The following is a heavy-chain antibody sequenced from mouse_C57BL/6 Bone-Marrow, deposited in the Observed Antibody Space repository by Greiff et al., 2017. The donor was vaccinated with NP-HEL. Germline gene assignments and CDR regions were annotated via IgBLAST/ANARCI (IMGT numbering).Heavy chain of an antibody. J-gene: IGHJ3*01. CDR1: CYTFPSSW. V-gene: IGHV1-7*01. Sequence: VQLQQSGAELATPGASVTLSCKASCYTFPSSWMHWVKQRPGQGLEWIGYINPSSGYTKYNQKFKDKATLTADKSSSTAYMQLSSLTYEDSAVYYCARTWFAYWGQGTLVTVSA. CDR3: ARTWFAY. CDR2: INPSSGYT.